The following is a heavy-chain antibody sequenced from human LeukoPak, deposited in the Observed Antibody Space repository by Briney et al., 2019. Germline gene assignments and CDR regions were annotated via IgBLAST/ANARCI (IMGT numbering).Heavy chain of an antibody. CDR3: AGPNGYSSGWFFDY. CDR1: GFTFNSYG. J-gene: IGHJ4*02. D-gene: IGHD6-19*01. Sequence: GGSLRLSCAASGFTFNSYGMHWVRQAPGKGLEWVAVIWYDGSNKYYADSVKGRFTISRDNSKNTLYLQMNSLRAEDTAVYYCAGPNGYSSGWFFDYWGQGTLVTVSS. CDR2: IWYDGSNK. V-gene: IGHV3-33*01.